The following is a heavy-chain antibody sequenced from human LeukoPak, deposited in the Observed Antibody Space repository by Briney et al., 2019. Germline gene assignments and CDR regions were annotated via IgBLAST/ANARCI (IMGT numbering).Heavy chain of an antibody. CDR2: ISSNGGST. Sequence: GGSLRLSCAASGFTFSSYAMHWARQAPGKGLEYVSAISSNGGSTYYANSVKGRFTISRDNSKNTLYLQMGSLRAEDMAVYYCARGGWAYRYFDLWGRGTLVTVSS. CDR1: GFTFSSYA. V-gene: IGHV3-64*01. D-gene: IGHD6-19*01. CDR3: ARGGWAYRYFDL. J-gene: IGHJ2*01.